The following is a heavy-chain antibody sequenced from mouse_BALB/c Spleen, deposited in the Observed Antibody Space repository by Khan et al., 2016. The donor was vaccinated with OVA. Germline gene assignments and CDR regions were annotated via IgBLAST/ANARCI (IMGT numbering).Heavy chain of an antibody. D-gene: IGHD1-1*01. V-gene: IGHV5-6-5*01. Sequence: EVELVESGGGLVKPGGSLKLSCAASGFTFSNYDMSWVRQTPEKRLEWVASISSGGNTYYPDSVKGRFTISRDNARKILYLHMSSLRSEDTAMYYCARGPYYVSSPCYFDYWGQGTTLTVSS. CDR2: ISSGGNT. CDR3: ARGPYYVSSPCYFDY. J-gene: IGHJ2*01. CDR1: GFTFSNYD.